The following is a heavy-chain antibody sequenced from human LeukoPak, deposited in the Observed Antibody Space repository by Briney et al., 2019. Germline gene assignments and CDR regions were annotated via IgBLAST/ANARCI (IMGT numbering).Heavy chain of an antibody. CDR1: GDSISSCC. D-gene: IGHD3-22*01. J-gene: IGHJ4*02. Sequence: SETLSPTCTVSGDSISSCCWSWIRQSAGEGLEWIVRIYTDDIIYNPSLKRRVTISVDRSKNQLSLWLSSVTAADTAVYYCARGFDGSGTFYFDFWGQGTLVTVSS. V-gene: IGHV4-4*07. CDR3: ARGFDGSGTFYFDF. CDR2: IYTDDI.